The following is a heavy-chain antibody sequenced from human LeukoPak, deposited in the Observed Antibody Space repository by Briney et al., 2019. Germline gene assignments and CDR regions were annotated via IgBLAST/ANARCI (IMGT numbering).Heavy chain of an antibody. V-gene: IGHV1-8*01. CDR1: GHTFTSXD. CDR3: ARGGDIVVVPAAMVGP. J-gene: IGHJ5*02. D-gene: IGHD2-2*01. CDR2: XXTNSGNT. Sequence: ASVKVSCKASGHTFTSXDINWVRQATGQGLEWMGWXXTNSGNTGYAQKFQGRLTMTRDTSTNTAYMELSSLRSEDTAVYYCARGGDIVVVPAAMVGPWGQGTLVTVSS.